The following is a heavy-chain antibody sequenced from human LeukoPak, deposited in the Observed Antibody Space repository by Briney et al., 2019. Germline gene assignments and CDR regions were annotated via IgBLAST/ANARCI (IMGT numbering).Heavy chain of an antibody. CDR3: AREFLAAAGLNWFDS. Sequence: PGGSLRLSCAASGFTFSNYWMHWVRQAPGKGLVWVSRINSDARSTSYADSVKGRFTISRDNAKNTLYLQMNSLRAEDTAVYYCAREFLAAAGLNWFDSWGQGTLVTVSS. D-gene: IGHD6-13*01. V-gene: IGHV3-74*01. CDR1: GFTFSNYW. J-gene: IGHJ5*01. CDR2: INSDARST.